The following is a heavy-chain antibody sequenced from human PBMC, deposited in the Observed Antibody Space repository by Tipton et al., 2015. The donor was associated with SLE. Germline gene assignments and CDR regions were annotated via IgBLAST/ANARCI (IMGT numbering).Heavy chain of an antibody. CDR1: GGSISSSSYY. CDR3: ARGRSWFDP. Sequence: TLSLTCTVSGGSISSSSYYWGWIRQPPGKGLEWIGSIYYSGSTYYNPSLKSRVTISVDTSKNQFSLKLSSVTAADTAVYYRARGRSWFDPWGQGTLVTVSS. J-gene: IGHJ5*02. CDR2: IYYSGST. V-gene: IGHV4-39*07.